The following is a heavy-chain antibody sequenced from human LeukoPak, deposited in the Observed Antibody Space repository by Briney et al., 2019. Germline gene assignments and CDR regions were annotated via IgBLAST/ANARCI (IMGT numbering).Heavy chain of an antibody. Sequence: PGGSLRLSCAASGFTFSSYSMNWVRQAPGKGLEWVSLIFSDGRTYYADSAKGRFTISRDNSKNTLYLQMNSLRAEDTAVYYCARAQSPYAYYYYYYMDVWGKGTTVTVSS. CDR1: GFTFSSYS. V-gene: IGHV3-66*02. CDR2: IFSDGRT. J-gene: IGHJ6*03. CDR3: ARAQSPYAYYYYYYMDV.